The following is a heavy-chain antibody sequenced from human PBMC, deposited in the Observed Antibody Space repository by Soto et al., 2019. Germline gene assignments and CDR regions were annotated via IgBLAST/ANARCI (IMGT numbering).Heavy chain of an antibody. CDR1: GGSIHDYY. CDR2: IFYTGST. J-gene: IGHJ4*02. Sequence: QVQLQESGPGLVKPSQTLSLTCTVSGGSIHDYYWVWIRQPPGKGLEWIGSIFYTGSTDYNPSLKSRVTLSLATSKNQFSLNLCSVTSADTAVYYCATVNRGAFDHWGQGALVTVSS. CDR3: ATVNRGAFDH. V-gene: IGHV4-59*01.